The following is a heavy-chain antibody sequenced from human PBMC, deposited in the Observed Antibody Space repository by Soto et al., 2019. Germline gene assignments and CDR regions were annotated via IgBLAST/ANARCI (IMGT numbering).Heavy chain of an antibody. Sequence: GGSLRLSCAASGFTFSNHAMSWVRQAPGTGLEWVSAIDGGGTKTYYADSVKGRFTISRDNSMNILYLQMDSLRAEDTAIYYCTKEYSNYPDNWFDPWGEGTRVTVPS. D-gene: IGHD4-4*01. J-gene: IGHJ5*02. V-gene: IGHV3-23*01. CDR1: GFTFSNHA. CDR2: IDGGGTKT. CDR3: TKEYSNYPDNWFDP.